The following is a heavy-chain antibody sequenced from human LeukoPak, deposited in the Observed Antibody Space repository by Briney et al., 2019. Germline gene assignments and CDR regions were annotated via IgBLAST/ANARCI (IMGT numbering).Heavy chain of an antibody. CDR1: GFTFSSYG. CDR2: ISYDGSNK. V-gene: IGHV3-30*03. J-gene: IGHJ4*02. CDR3: ARVRSAAAVDY. Sequence: GRSLRLSCAASGFTFSSYGMHWVRQAPGKGLEWVAVISYDGSNKYYADSVKGRFTISRDNSKNTLYLQMNSLRAEDTAVYYCARVRSAAAVDYWGQGTLVTVSS.